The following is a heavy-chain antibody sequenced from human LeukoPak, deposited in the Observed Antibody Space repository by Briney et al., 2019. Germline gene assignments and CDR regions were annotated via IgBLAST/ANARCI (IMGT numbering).Heavy chain of an antibody. CDR1: GFTFSSCA. CDR2: ISDTGGST. V-gene: IGHV3-23*01. D-gene: IGHD6-19*01. CDR3: AKSSGGWPYSWFDP. Sequence: GGSLRLSCAASGFTFSSCAMGWVRQAPGKGLEWVSAISDTGGSTFYADSVKGRFTISRDNSKNTLYLQMNSLRAEDTAVYYCAKSSGGWPYSWFDPWGQGTLVTVSS. J-gene: IGHJ5*02.